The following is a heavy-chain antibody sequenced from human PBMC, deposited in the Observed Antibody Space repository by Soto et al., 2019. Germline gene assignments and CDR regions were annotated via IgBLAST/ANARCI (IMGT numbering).Heavy chain of an antibody. J-gene: IGHJ4*02. CDR3: AREPRAKRHGYFDY. D-gene: IGHD6-25*01. CDR2: IYYSGST. V-gene: IGHV4-30-4*01. CDR1: GGSISSGDYY. Sequence: QVQLQESGPGLVKPSQTLSLTCTVSGGSISSGDYYWSWIRQPPGKGLEWIGYIYYSGSTYYNPSLKSRVTISVDKSKNQFSLKLSSVTAEDTAVYYCAREPRAKRHGYFDYWGQGTLVTVSS.